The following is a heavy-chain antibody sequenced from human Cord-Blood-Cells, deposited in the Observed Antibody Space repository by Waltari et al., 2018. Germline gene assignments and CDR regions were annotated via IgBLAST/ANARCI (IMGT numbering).Heavy chain of an antibody. J-gene: IGHJ3*02. CDR2: IWYDGSNK. Sequence: QVQLVESGGGVVQPGRSLRLSCPASGFTFSSSAMLWVRQAPGKGLEWVAVIWYDGSNKYYADSVKGRFTISRDNSKNTLYLQMNSLRAEDTAVYYCARERSGDKDAFDIWGQGTMVTVSS. CDR3: ARERSGDKDAFDI. CDR1: GFTFSSSA. D-gene: IGHD3-3*01. V-gene: IGHV3-33*01.